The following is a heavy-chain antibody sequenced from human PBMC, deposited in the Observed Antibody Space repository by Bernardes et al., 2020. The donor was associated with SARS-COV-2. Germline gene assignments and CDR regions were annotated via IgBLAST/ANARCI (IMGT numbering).Heavy chain of an antibody. CDR1: GDSMSSRRYY. CDR2: ISYSGST. CDR3: ARESYSDSSGYPVFGDFDH. J-gene: IGHJ4*02. D-gene: IGHD3-22*01. Sequence: SETLSLTCTVSGDSMSSRRYYWGWIRQPPGKGLEWIGSISYSGSTNYNPSLKSRVTISVDTSKQQFSLKLTSVTAADTAGYYCARESYSDSSGYPVFGDFDHWGKGTMVTVSS. V-gene: IGHV4-39*02.